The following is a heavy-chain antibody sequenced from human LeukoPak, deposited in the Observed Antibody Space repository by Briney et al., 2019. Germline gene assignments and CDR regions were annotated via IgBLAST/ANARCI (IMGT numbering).Heavy chain of an antibody. CDR1: GYTFTSYG. Sequence: ASVKVSCKASGYTFTSYGISWVRQAPGQGLEWMGWISAYNGNTNYAQKLQGRVTMTTDTSTSTAHMELRSLRSDDTAVYYCARLAEHIAPFDPWGQGTLVTVSS. CDR2: ISAYNGNT. CDR3: ARLAEHIAPFDP. J-gene: IGHJ5*02. V-gene: IGHV1-18*01. D-gene: IGHD6-13*01.